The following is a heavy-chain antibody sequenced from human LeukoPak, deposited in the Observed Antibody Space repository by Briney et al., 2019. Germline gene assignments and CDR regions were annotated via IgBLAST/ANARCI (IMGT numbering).Heavy chain of an antibody. V-gene: IGHV3-21*01. Sequence: GGSLSLSCAASGFNFNVYNLNWVRLAPANGLVCVSFISSRSNYMYYADSVRGRFTISRDNANNSLFLQMTSLRVEDTAVYYCVRRRGEAVAGNWYFDLWGRGTLVTVSS. J-gene: IGHJ2*01. CDR1: GFNFNVYN. CDR2: ISSRSNYM. D-gene: IGHD6-19*01. CDR3: VRRRGEAVAGNWYFDL.